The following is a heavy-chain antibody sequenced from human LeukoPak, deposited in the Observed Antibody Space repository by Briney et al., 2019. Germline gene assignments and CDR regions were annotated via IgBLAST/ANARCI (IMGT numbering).Heavy chain of an antibody. V-gene: IGHV3-23*01. CDR3: AKDSPPSYYYDSSGPYDAFDI. Sequence: GGSLRLSCAASGFTFSNYAMSWVRQAPGKGLEWVSAISGSGGSTYYADSVKGRFTISRDNSKNTLYLQMNSLRAEDTAVYYCAKDSPPSYYYDSSGPYDAFDIWGRGTMVTVSS. CDR2: ISGSGGST. J-gene: IGHJ3*02. D-gene: IGHD3-22*01. CDR1: GFTFSNYA.